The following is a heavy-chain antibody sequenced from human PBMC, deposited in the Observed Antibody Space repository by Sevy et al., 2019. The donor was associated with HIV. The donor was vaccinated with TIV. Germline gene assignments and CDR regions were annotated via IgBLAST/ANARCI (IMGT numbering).Heavy chain of an antibody. Sequence: SGPTLVNPTQTLTLTCTFSGFSLSTSGVGVGWIRQPPGKALKWLALIYWDDDKRYSPSLKSRLTITKDTSKNQVVLTMTNMDPVDTATYYCAHTTMVRGVIVSYFDYWGQGTLVTVSS. CDR3: AHTTMVRGVIVSYFDY. CDR1: GFSLSTSGVG. J-gene: IGHJ4*02. CDR2: IYWDDDK. D-gene: IGHD3-10*01. V-gene: IGHV2-5*02.